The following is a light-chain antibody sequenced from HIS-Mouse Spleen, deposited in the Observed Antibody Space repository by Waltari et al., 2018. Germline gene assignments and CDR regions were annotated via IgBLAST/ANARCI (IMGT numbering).Light chain of an antibody. J-gene: IGLJ2*01. Sequence: QSALTQPASVSGSPGQSITISCTGTSSDVGSYNLVSWYQQHPGKAPKLRIYEGSKRPAGVSNRFSGSQSGNTASLTISGLQAEDEADYYCCSYAGSSTSVVFGGGTKLTVL. V-gene: IGLV2-23*01. CDR3: CSYAGSSTSVV. CDR1: SSDVGSYNL. CDR2: EGS.